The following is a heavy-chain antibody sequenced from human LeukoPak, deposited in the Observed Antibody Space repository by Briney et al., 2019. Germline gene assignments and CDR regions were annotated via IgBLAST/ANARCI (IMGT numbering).Heavy chain of an antibody. D-gene: IGHD3-9*01. V-gene: IGHV3-23*01. CDR2: INAGGGST. J-gene: IGHJ4*02. CDR3: AKGDPPTYYDILTGQDY. CDR1: GFTFSSYA. Sequence: PGGSLRLSCAASGFTFSSYAMSWVRQAPGKGLEWVAGINAGGGSTYYADSVKGRFTISRDNSKNMLYLQLNSLRAEDTAVYYCAKGDPPTYYDILTGQDYWGQGTLVTVSS.